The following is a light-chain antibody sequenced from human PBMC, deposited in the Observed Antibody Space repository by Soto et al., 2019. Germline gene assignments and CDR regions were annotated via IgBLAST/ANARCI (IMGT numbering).Light chain of an antibody. CDR3: QQYNNWHT. V-gene: IGKV3-15*01. CDR2: AAS. Sequence: EVLLTQSPATLSVSPGARATLSCRASQSVSSNLAWYQHKPGQPPRLLIYAASTRATGLPARFSGSGSGTEFTLTISSLQSEDFAVYYCQQYNNWHTFGGGTKVEI. CDR1: QSVSSN. J-gene: IGKJ4*01.